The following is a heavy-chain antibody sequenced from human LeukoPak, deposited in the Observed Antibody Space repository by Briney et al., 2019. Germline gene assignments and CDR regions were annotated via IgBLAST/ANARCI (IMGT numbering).Heavy chain of an antibody. D-gene: IGHD3-10*01. J-gene: IGHJ4*02. Sequence: GESLKISCQASGYTFTNYWIGWVRQMPGKALEWMGIIYPGDSDTRYSPSFQGQVTISADKSISAAYLQWNSLKASDTAMYYCARRWYFGSEKYYAFDYWGQGTLVTVSS. CDR1: GYTFTNYW. CDR3: ARRWYFGSEKYYAFDY. V-gene: IGHV5-51*01. CDR2: IYPGDSDT.